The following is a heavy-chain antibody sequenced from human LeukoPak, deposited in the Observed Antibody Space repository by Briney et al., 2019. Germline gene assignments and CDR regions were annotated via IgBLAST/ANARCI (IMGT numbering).Heavy chain of an antibody. Sequence: GGSLRLSCAASGFSFSTYNMNWVRQAPGKGLEWVSYISSSSSIIYYADSVKGRFTISRDNAKNSLYLQMNSLRAEDTAVYYCASWLGVTISGVGIGFDPWGQGTLVTVSS. CDR2: ISSSSSII. J-gene: IGHJ5*02. CDR3: ASWLGVTISGVGIGFDP. CDR1: GFSFSTYN. V-gene: IGHV3-48*01. D-gene: IGHD3-3*01.